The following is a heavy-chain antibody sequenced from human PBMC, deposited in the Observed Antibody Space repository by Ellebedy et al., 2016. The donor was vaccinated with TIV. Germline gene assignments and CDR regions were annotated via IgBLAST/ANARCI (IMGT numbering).Heavy chain of an antibody. CDR1: GFTFSSYS. Sequence: GESLKISCAASGFTFSSYSMNWVRQAPGKGLEWVSYISSSSSTIYYADSVKGRFTISRHNAKNSLYLQMNSLRAEDTAVYYCARAGSHRFDYWGQGNLVTVSS. V-gene: IGHV3-48*04. CDR2: ISSSSSTI. CDR3: ARAGSHRFDY. D-gene: IGHD1-26*01. J-gene: IGHJ4*02.